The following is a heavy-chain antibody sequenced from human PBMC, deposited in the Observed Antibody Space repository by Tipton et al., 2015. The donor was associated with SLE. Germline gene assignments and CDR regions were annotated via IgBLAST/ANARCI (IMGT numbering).Heavy chain of an antibody. V-gene: IGHV4-59*12. D-gene: IGHD3-10*01. CDR1: GDSISNSY. CDR3: ATLDASGSYPFDY. Sequence: TLSLTCTVSGDSISNSYWSWIRQPPGKGLEWIGYVYYTGITSYNPSLESRVSLSVDTSKNEFSLNLRSVTAADTAVYFCATLDASGSYPFDYWGQGTRVTVSS. J-gene: IGHJ4*02. CDR2: VYYTGIT.